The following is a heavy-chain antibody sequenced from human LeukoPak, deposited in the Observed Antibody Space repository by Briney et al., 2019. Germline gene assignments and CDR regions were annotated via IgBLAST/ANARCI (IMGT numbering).Heavy chain of an antibody. D-gene: IGHD2-21*01. V-gene: IGHV4-38-2*02. CDR3: ARALGPTTWLLWYMDV. J-gene: IGHJ6*03. CDR1: GYSISSGYY. Sequence: SETLSLTCTVSGYSISSGYYWGWIRQPPGKGLEWIGNIYYTGSTNYNPSLKSLVTISVDMSKNQFSLKLTSVTAADTAVYYCARALGPTTWLLWYMDVWGKGTTVTVSS. CDR2: IYYTGST.